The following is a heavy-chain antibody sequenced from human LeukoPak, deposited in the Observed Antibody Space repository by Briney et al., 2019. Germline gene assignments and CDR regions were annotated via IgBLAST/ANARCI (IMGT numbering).Heavy chain of an antibody. CDR2: INTNTGNP. CDR3: ARDAGDGFLEWLSFPEHWFDP. J-gene: IGHJ5*02. Sequence: ASVKVSCKASGYTFTSYAMNWVRQAPGQGLEWMGWINTNTGNPTYAQGFTGRFVFSLDTSVSTAYLQISSLKAEDTAVYYCARDAGDGFLEWLSFPEHWFDPWGQGTLVTVSS. D-gene: IGHD3-3*01. CDR1: GYTFTSYA. V-gene: IGHV7-4-1*02.